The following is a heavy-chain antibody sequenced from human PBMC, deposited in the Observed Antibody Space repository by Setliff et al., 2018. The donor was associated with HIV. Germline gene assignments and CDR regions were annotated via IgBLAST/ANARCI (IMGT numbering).Heavy chain of an antibody. CDR3: ARGGSYWGDAFDI. J-gene: IGHJ3*02. CDR1: GYIFISYG. Sequence: ASVKVSCKASGYIFISYGFSWVRQAPGQGLEWMGWISAYNGNTNYAQKLQGRVTMTTDTSTSTAYMELRNLRSADTAVYYCARGGSYWGDAFDIWGQGTMVTVSS. V-gene: IGHV1-18*01. D-gene: IGHD1-26*01. CDR2: ISAYNGNT.